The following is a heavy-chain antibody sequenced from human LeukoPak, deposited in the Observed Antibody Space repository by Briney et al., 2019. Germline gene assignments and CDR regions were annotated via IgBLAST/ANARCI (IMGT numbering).Heavy chain of an antibody. CDR1: GFTFSIYS. V-gene: IGHV3-21*01. D-gene: IGHD2-2*02. J-gene: IGHJ4*02. Sequence: GGSLRLSCAASGFTFSIYSMNWVRQAPGRGLEWVSSISSSSTYIYYADSVKGRFTISRDDAKNSLYLQMNSLRAEDTAVYYCAREYPDYWGQGTLVTVSS. CDR3: AREYPDY. CDR2: ISSSSTYI.